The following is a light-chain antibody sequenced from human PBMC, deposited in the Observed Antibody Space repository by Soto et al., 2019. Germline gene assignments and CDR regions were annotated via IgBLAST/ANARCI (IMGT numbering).Light chain of an antibody. CDR2: EVS. CDR3: SSFAGSPVV. V-gene: IGLV2-14*01. CDR1: SSDVGGYNY. Sequence: QSALTQPASVSGSPGQSITISCTGTSSDVGGYNYVSWYQRHPGKAPKLMIYEVSYRPSGVSNRFSGSKSGNTASLTVSGLQAEDEADYYCSSFAGSPVVFGGGTQLTVL. J-gene: IGLJ2*01.